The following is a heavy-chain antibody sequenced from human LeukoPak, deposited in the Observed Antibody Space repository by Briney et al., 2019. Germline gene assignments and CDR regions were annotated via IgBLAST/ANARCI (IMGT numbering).Heavy chain of an antibody. Sequence: GGSLRLSCAASGFTFSTYWMSWVRQAPGKGLERVANIKEDGSVKYYLDSVEGRFTISRDNAKRSLYLQMNSLRAEDTAVYYCARWGYNNGWFIDYWGQGTLVTVSS. V-gene: IGHV3-7*01. J-gene: IGHJ4*02. D-gene: IGHD6-19*01. CDR3: ARWGYNNGWFIDY. CDR2: IKEDGSVK. CDR1: GFTFSTYW.